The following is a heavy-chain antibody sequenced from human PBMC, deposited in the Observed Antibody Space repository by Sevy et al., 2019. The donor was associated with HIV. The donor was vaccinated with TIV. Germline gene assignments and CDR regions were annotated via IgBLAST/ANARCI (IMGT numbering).Heavy chain of an antibody. Sequence: DSVKVSCKASGYTFTNYHITWVRQAPGQGLERMGWITPNNGNTEYVQRLQGRVTMSTDRSTSTAYMELRNLKSDDTAVYYCARSPSGSQGPGQYFHHWGQGTLVSVSS. CDR2: ITPNNGNT. J-gene: IGHJ1*01. D-gene: IGHD1-26*01. V-gene: IGHV1-18*01. CDR3: ARSPSGSQGPGQYFHH. CDR1: GYTFTNYH.